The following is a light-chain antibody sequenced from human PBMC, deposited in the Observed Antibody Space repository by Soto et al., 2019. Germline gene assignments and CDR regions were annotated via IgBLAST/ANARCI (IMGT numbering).Light chain of an antibody. CDR1: EVINSY. Sequence: DIEMTQSPSSLSASVGDRVTITCRASEVINSYLAWYQQKPGKVPKLLIYTASTLQSGVPSRFSGSGSGTDFTLTIRSLQPEDVATYYCQKYNSAPWAFGQGTKVEIK. CDR2: TAS. J-gene: IGKJ1*01. V-gene: IGKV1-27*01. CDR3: QKYNSAPWA.